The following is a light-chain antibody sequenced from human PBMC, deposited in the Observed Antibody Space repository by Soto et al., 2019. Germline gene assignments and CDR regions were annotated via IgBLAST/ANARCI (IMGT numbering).Light chain of an antibody. V-gene: IGKV1-5*03. CDR1: QSISSW. J-gene: IGKJ2*01. CDR2: KAS. Sequence: DIQMTQSASTLSASVGDRVTITCRASQSISSWLAWYQQKPGEAPKLLIYKASSLESGVPSRFSGSGSGTEFTLTISSLQPDDFATYYCQQYNSYTCGQGTKLEIK. CDR3: QQYNSYT.